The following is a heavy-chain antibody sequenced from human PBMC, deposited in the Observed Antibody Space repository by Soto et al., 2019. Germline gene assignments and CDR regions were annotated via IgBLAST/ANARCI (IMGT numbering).Heavy chain of an antibody. Sequence: ASVKVSCKASGYTFTSYDINWLRQATGQGLEWMGWMNPNSGNTGYAQKFQGRVTMTRNTSISTAYMELSSLRSEDTAVYYCARSRFGELPLAFFDYWGQGTLVTVS. D-gene: IGHD3-10*01. J-gene: IGHJ4*02. CDR2: MNPNSGNT. V-gene: IGHV1-8*01. CDR1: GYTFTSYD. CDR3: ARSRFGELPLAFFDY.